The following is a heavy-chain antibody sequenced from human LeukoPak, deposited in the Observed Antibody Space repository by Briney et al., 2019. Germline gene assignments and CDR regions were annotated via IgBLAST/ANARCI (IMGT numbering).Heavy chain of an antibody. Sequence: GGSLRLSCAASGFTFSSYAMSWVRQAPGKGLEWVSAISGSGGSTYYADSVKGRFTISRDNSKNTLYLQMNSLRAEDTAVYYCARDNFVYDAFDIWGQGTMVTVSS. J-gene: IGHJ3*02. CDR3: ARDNFVYDAFDI. V-gene: IGHV3-23*01. CDR1: GFTFSSYA. CDR2: ISGSGGST. D-gene: IGHD3-9*01.